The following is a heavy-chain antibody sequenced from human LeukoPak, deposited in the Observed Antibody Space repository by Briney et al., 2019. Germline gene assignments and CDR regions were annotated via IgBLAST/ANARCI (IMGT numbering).Heavy chain of an antibody. D-gene: IGHD3-10*02. Sequence: GGSLRLSCGTSGFTFSRYAMSWVRQTPGKGLEWVSSLSGSGDSIYYADSVKGRFTISRDKSKNTLYLQMNNLRAEDTALYFCAKLNPGMLAAINYFEDWGQGTLVTVSS. CDR3: AKLNPGMLAAINYFED. J-gene: IGHJ4*02. CDR1: GFTFSRYA. CDR2: LSGSGDSI. V-gene: IGHV3-23*01.